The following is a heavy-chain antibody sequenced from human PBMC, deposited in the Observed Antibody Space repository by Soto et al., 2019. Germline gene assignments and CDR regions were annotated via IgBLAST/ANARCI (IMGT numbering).Heavy chain of an antibody. CDR3: AKGLVPYYDFWSGLAPYY. CDR1: GFTFSSYA. J-gene: IGHJ4*02. CDR2: ISGSGGST. V-gene: IGHV3-23*01. Sequence: PGGSLRLSCAASGFTFSSYAMSWVRQAPGKGLEWVSAISGSGGSTYYADSVKGRFTISRDNSKNTLYLQMNSLRAEDTAVYYCAKGLVPYYDFWSGLAPYYWGQGTLVTVSS. D-gene: IGHD3-3*01.